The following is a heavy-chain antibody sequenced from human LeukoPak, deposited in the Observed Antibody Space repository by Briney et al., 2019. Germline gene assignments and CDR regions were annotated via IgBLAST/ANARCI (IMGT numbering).Heavy chain of an antibody. Sequence: PSETLSLTCTVSGYSISSGYYWGWIRQPPGKGLEWIGIIYHSGRTDYNPSLKSRVTISEDTSKNQFSLKLSSVTAADTAVYYCARVGASYYYDSSGYYPVWGQGTLVTVSS. D-gene: IGHD3-22*01. J-gene: IGHJ4*01. CDR2: IYHSGRT. CDR1: GYSISSGYY. CDR3: ARVGASYYYDSSGYYPV. V-gene: IGHV4-38-2*02.